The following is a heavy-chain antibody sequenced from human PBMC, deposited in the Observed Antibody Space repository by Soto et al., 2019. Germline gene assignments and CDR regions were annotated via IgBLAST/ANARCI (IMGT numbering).Heavy chain of an antibody. D-gene: IGHD6-6*01. V-gene: IGHV3-66*01. Sequence: DVQLVESGGGLVQPGGSLRLSCAASGFTVSSNYMDWVRQAPGKGLEWVSVIYNGGSTSYADSVKGRFTISRDNSKNTLYLQMNSLRAEDTAVYYCVRCLSIAAGVAYYYKMDVWGKGTTVTVSS. CDR2: IYNGGST. CDR1: GFTVSSNY. CDR3: VRCLSIAAGVAYYYKMDV. J-gene: IGHJ6*03.